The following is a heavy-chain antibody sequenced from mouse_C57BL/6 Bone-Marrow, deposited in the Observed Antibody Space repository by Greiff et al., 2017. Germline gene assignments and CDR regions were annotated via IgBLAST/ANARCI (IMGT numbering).Heavy chain of an antibody. D-gene: IGHD2-2*01. CDR3: ATPFYYGYVYWYFDG. V-gene: IGHV14-3*01. J-gene: IGHJ1*03. CDR2: ISPASGNT. CDR1: GFNFKNTY. Sequence: VQLQQSVAGLVRPGASVKLSCTASGFNFKNTYMHWVKQRPEQGLEWIGRISPASGNTKYAPKVQGKATITADTASNTAYLQLSSLTSEDTAIYYCATPFYYGYVYWYFDGWGTGTTVTVSS.